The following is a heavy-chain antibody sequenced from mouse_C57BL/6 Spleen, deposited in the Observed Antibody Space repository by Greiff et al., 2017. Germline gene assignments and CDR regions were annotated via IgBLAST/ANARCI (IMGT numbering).Heavy chain of an antibody. CDR3: AREGLYYGSSYGFDY. D-gene: IGHD1-1*01. J-gene: IGHJ2*01. V-gene: IGHV1-36*01. Sequence: VQLQQSGPVLVKPGPSVKISCKASGFTFTDYYMHWVKQSHGKSLEWIGLVYPYNGGTSYNQKFKGKATLTVDTSSSTAYMELNSLTSEYSAVXDCAREGLYYGSSYGFDYWGQGTTLTVSS. CDR1: GFTFTDYY. CDR2: VYPYNGGT.